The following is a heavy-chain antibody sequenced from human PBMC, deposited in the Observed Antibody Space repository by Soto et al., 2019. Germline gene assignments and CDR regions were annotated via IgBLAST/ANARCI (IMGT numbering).Heavy chain of an antibody. CDR2: VSCDGSNK. CDR1: GFTFSDYA. CDR3: ASDPHYYDSSGSLGY. J-gene: IGHJ4*02. V-gene: IGHV3-30-3*01. D-gene: IGHD3-22*01. Sequence: GGSLRLSCAASGFTFSDYAMHWVRQAPGKGLEWVTVVSCDGSNKFYADSVMGRFTISRDNSKKTLYLQMNSLRVEDTAVYYCASDPHYYDSSGSLGYWGQGTLVTVSS.